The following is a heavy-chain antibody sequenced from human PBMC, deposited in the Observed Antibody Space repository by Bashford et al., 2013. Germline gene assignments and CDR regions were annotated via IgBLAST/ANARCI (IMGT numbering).Heavy chain of an antibody. V-gene: IGHV3-74*01. J-gene: IGHJ5*02. Sequence: GTGVVVGPRIDFDGSSTSYADSVKGRFTISRDNAKNTLYLQMNSLKTDDTAVYYCTTTVDIVIVPAPITGDNWFDPWGQGTLVTVSS. D-gene: IGHD2-2*02. CDR2: IDFDGSST. CDR3: TTTVDIVIVPAPITGDNWFDP.